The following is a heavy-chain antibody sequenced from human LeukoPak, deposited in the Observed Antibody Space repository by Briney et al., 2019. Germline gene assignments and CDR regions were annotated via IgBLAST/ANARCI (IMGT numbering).Heavy chain of an antibody. D-gene: IGHD2/OR15-2a*01. Sequence: GGSLRLSCAASGFSFSDSYMSWIRQAPGQGLEWLSYIKSSDTSTFYADSVKGRFTVSRANAKNSLYLQVNSLRAEDTAVYYCARRGNMSSHAFDIWGQGTVVTVSS. CDR3: ARRGNMSSHAFDI. CDR1: GFSFSDSY. V-gene: IGHV3-11*01. J-gene: IGHJ3*02. CDR2: IKSSDTST.